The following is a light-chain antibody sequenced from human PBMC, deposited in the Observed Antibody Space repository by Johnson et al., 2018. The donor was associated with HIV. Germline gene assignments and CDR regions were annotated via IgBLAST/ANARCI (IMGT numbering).Light chain of an antibody. Sequence: QSVLTQPPSVSAAPGQKVTISCSGSSSNIGNNYVSWYQQLPGTAPKLLIYDNNKRPSGIPDRFSGSKSATSATLGIPGLQNRDEADYYCGTWDTSLNAYVFGTGTKVTVL. V-gene: IGLV1-51*01. CDR3: GTWDTSLNAYV. CDR2: DNN. CDR1: SSNIGNNY. J-gene: IGLJ1*01.